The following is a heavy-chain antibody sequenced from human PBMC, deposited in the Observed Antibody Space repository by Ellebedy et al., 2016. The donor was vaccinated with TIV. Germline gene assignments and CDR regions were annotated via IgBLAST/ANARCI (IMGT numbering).Heavy chain of an antibody. V-gene: IGHV1-18*01. J-gene: IGHJ5*02. Sequence: AASVKVSCKASGYTFTSYGISWVRHAPGHGLEWMGWISAYNGNTNYAQKLQGRVTMTTDTSTSTAYMELRSLRSDDTAVYYCTKGSTGISAAGWFDPWGQGTLVTVSS. CDR2: ISAYNGNT. CDR1: GYTFTSYG. CDR3: TKGSTGISAAGWFDP. D-gene: IGHD2-2*01.